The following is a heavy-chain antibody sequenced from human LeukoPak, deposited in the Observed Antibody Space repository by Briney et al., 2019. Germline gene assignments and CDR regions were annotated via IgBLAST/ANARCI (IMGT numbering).Heavy chain of an antibody. Sequence: GGSLRLSCAASGLIFSNAWMTWVRQAPGKGLEWVGRIKSKVNGETTDYGEPVQGRFTISRDDSKNMLYLQMNSLTSEDTAMYYCTKDLPFTRGGVIVDWGQGTLVTVSS. J-gene: IGHJ4*02. CDR3: TKDLPFTRGGVIVD. CDR2: IKSKVNGETT. CDR1: GLIFSNAW. D-gene: IGHD3-16*01. V-gene: IGHV3-15*01.